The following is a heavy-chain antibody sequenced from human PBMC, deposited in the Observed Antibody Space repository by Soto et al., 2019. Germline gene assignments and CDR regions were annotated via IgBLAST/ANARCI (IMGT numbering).Heavy chain of an antibody. CDR3: AKAMTTPSRPRNYFDY. Sequence: PGGSLRLSCAASGFTFSNFAMSWVRQAPGKGLEWVSVISGGGGTTYYADSVKGRFTISRDNSKNTLYLQMNSLRAEDTALYYCAKAMTTPSRPRNYFDYWGQGTLVPSPQ. CDR1: GFTFSNFA. CDR2: ISGGGGTT. D-gene: IGHD4-4*01. J-gene: IGHJ4*02. V-gene: IGHV3-23*01.